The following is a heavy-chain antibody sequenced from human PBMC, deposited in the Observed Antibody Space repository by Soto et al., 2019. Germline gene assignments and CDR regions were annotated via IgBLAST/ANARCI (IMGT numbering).Heavy chain of an antibody. CDR1: GGSFSGYY. D-gene: IGHD2-2*01. CDR3: ARGRGYCSSTSYYVWFDP. Sequence: QVQLQQWGAGLLKPSETLSLTCAVYGGSFSGYYWSWIRQPPGKGLEWIGEINHSGSTNYNPSLKSRVTISVDTSKNQFSLKLSSVTAADTAVYYCARGRGYCSSTSYYVWFDPWGQGTLVTVSS. J-gene: IGHJ5*02. V-gene: IGHV4-34*01. CDR2: INHSGST.